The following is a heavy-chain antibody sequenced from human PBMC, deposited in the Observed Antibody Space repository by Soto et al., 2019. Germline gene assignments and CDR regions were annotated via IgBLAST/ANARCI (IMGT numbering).Heavy chain of an antibody. CDR1: GFTFSSYG. CDR3: AKGAWFDP. J-gene: IGHJ5*02. Sequence: PGGSLRLSCAASGFTFSSYGMHWVRQAPGKGLEWVAVISYDGSNKYYADSVKGRFTISRDNSKNTLYRQMNSLRAEDTAVYYCAKGAWFDPWGQGTLVTVSS. CDR2: ISYDGSNK. D-gene: IGHD3-16*01. V-gene: IGHV3-30*18.